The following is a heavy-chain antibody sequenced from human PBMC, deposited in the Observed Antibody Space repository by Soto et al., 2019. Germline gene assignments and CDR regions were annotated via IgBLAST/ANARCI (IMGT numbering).Heavy chain of an antibody. D-gene: IGHD2-2*01. Sequence: QVQLQESGPGLVKPSGTLSLTCAVSGGSISRSNWWSWVRQPPGKGLEWIGEIYHRGTTNYNPPLTSRVTIPVDKPKNQFSLRLSSVTAADTAVYYCARVVAMQNWFDPWGQGTLVTVSS. CDR1: GGSISRSNW. CDR3: ARVVAMQNWFDP. CDR2: IYHRGTT. J-gene: IGHJ5*02. V-gene: IGHV4-4*02.